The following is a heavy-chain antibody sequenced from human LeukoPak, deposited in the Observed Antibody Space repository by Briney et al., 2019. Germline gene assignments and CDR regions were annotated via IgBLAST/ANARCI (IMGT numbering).Heavy chain of an antibody. J-gene: IGHJ4*02. CDR3: ARGRRTGHTYYFDY. V-gene: IGHV4-31*03. CDR1: GGSISSGGYY. D-gene: IGHD3/OR15-3a*01. Sequence: SQTLSLTCTVSGGSISSGGYYWSWIRQHPGKGLEWIGYIYYSGSTYYNPSLKSRVTISVDTSKNQFSLKLSSVTAADTAVYYCARGRRTGHTYYFDYWGQGTLVTVSS. CDR2: IYYSGST.